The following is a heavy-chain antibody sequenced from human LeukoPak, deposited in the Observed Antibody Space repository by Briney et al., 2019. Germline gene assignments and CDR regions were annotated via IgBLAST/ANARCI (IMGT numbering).Heavy chain of an antibody. CDR3: AKVGVLGYCSSTSCYPHYYYGMDV. V-gene: IGHV3-30*18. D-gene: IGHD2-2*01. Sequence: PGRSLRLSCAASGFTFSSYGMHWVRQAPGKGLEWVAVISYDGSNKYYADSVKGRFTISRDNSKNTLYLQMNSLRAEDTAVYYCAKVGVLGYCSSTSCYPHYYYGMDVWGQGTTVTVSS. CDR1: GFTFSSYG. CDR2: ISYDGSNK. J-gene: IGHJ6*02.